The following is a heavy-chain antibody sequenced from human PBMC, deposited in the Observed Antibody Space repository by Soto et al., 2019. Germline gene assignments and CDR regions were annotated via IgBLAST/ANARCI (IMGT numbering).Heavy chain of an antibody. CDR3: VRKYPGTRPFDY. Sequence: DGTLRRSCASSAFPFNRYAMNLVRPAPGKGLAWVSAIGTDGNTYHANSVKGRFTISRDNSRTTLYLQMNSLRVEDTALYYCVRKYPGTRPFDYWGQGTRVNVSA. D-gene: IGHD2-2*01. J-gene: IGHJ4*01. CDR2: IGTDGNT. CDR1: AFPFNRYA. V-gene: IGHV3-23*01.